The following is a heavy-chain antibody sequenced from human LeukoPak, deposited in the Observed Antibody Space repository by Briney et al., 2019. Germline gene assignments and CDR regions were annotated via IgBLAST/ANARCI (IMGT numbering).Heavy chain of an antibody. Sequence: ASVKVSCKASGYTFTSYGISWVRQAPGQGLEWMGWISAYNGNTNYAQKPQGRVTMTTDTSTSTAYMELRSLRSEDTAVYYCARSLTYYYDSSGYEDYWGQGTLVTVSS. CDR1: GYTFTSYG. J-gene: IGHJ4*02. CDR2: ISAYNGNT. V-gene: IGHV1-18*01. CDR3: ARSLTYYYDSSGYEDY. D-gene: IGHD3-22*01.